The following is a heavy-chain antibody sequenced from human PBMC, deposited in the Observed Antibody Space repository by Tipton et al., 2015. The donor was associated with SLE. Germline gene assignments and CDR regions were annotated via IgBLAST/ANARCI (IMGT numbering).Heavy chain of an antibody. V-gene: IGHV3-74*01. CDR2: LNSDGSYT. CDR1: GFTFSSYW. D-gene: IGHD3-9*01. Sequence: SLRLSCAASGFTFSSYWMHWVRQAPGKGLVWVSRLNSDGSYTSYADSVKGRFTISRDNAKSTLYLQMNSLRAEDTAVYYCARALGMGYWGQGTLVTVSS. CDR3: ARALGMGY. J-gene: IGHJ4*02.